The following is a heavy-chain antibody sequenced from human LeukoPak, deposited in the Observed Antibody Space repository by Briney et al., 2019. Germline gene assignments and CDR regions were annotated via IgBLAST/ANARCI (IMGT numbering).Heavy chain of an antibody. CDR1: GFSFTSYT. V-gene: IGHV3-21*01. J-gene: IGHJ4*02. CDR3: AREDSDCGGDCHSDFDY. Sequence: GGSLRLSCAASGFSFTSYTMNWVRQAPGKGLEWVSFISSGSSYMYYAYSVKGRFTISRENAKNSVSLQMDSLRAEDTAVYYCAREDSDCGGDCHSDFDYWGQGTLVTVSS. CDR2: ISSGSSYM. D-gene: IGHD2-21*02.